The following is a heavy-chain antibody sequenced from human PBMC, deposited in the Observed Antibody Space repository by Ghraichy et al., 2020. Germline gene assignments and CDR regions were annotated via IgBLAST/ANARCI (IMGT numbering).Heavy chain of an antibody. V-gene: IGHV3-21*01. Sequence: LSLTCAASGFTFSSYSMNWVRQAPGKGLEWVSSISSSSSYIYYADSVKGRFTISRDNAKNSLYLQMNSLRAEDTAVYYCAILTTYVPWGQGTLVTVSS. CDR1: GFTFSSYS. CDR2: ISSSSSYI. D-gene: IGHD2/OR15-2a*01. CDR3: AILTTYVP. J-gene: IGHJ5*02.